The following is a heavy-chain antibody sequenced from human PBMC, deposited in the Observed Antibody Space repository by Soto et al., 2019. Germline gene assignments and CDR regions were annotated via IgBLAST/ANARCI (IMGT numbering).Heavy chain of an antibody. V-gene: IGHV3-30*18. CDR1: GFTFSSYG. Sequence: GGSLRLSCAASGFTFSSYGMHWVRQAPGKGLEWVAVISYDGSNKYYADSVKGRFTISRDNSKNTLYLQMNSLRAEDTAVYYCAKDRDSSGYREFDYWGQGTLVTVSS. J-gene: IGHJ4*02. CDR2: ISYDGSNK. D-gene: IGHD3-22*01. CDR3: AKDRDSSGYREFDY.